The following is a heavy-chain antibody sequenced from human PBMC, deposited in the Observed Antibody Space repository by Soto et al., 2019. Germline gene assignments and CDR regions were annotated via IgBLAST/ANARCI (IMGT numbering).Heavy chain of an antibody. V-gene: IGHV1-46*01. CDR1: GYTFTMYY. Sequence: SVKVSCKAFGYTFTMYYIHWVRQAPVQGLEWMGVINTSGGSPTYAQKFQDRVTMTRDTSTSTVYMELSSLRSEDTAVYYCARGGRHSDYYYYYGMDVWGQGTTVTVSS. J-gene: IGHJ6*02. CDR3: ARGGRHSDYYYYYGMDV. CDR2: INTSGGSP. D-gene: IGHD6-25*01.